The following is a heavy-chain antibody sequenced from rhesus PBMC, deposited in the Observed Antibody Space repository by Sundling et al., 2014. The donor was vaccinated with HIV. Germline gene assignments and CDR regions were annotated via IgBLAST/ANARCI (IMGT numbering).Heavy chain of an antibody. D-gene: IGHD2-2*01. CDR2: IAGNSGNT. CDR1: GASISNYW. J-gene: IGHJ4*01. Sequence: QVQLQESGPGLVKPSETLSLTCTVSGASISNYWWAWIRQSSGKGLEWMGEIAGNSGNTNYNPSLKSRVTISRDTSKNQFSLNLNSVTAADTAVYFCAISAHCTSTTCYPFAYWGQGVLVTVSS. V-gene: IGHV4-80*01. CDR3: AISAHCTSTTCYPFAY.